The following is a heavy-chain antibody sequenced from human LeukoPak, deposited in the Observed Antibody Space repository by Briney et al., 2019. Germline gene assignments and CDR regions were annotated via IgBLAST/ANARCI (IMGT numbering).Heavy chain of an antibody. J-gene: IGHJ4*02. CDR1: GGSFSGYY. V-gene: IGHV4-34*01. Sequence: SETLSLTCAVYGGSFSGYYWSRIRQPPGKGLEWIGEINHSGSTNYNPSLKSRVTISVDTSKNQFSLKLSSVTAADTAVYYCARAPLGYCTNGVCYYFDYWGQGTLVTVSS. CDR2: INHSGST. D-gene: IGHD2-8*01. CDR3: ARAPLGYCTNGVCYYFDY.